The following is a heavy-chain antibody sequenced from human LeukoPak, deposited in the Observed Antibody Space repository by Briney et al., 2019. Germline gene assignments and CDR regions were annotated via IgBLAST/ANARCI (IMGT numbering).Heavy chain of an antibody. CDR1: GFTFSSYS. CDR3: AKSSYYDSSGYYREYYFDY. CDR2: ITGSAGST. Sequence: PGGSLRLSCAASGFTFSSYSMNWVRQAPGKGLEWVSGITGSAGSTHYADSVKGRFTISRDNTKNTLYLQMNSLRAEDTAIYYCAKSSYYDSSGYYREYYFDYWGQGTLVTVSS. V-gene: IGHV3-23*01. D-gene: IGHD3-22*01. J-gene: IGHJ4*02.